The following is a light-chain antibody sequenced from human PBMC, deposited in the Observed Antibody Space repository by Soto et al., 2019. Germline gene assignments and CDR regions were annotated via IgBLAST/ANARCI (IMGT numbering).Light chain of an antibody. J-gene: IGKJ5*01. CDR3: QQRSNWPPEIT. CDR1: QSVGTF. V-gene: IGKV3-11*01. Sequence: VLTKSPASLSLSPGERATLSCRASQSVGTFLAWYQQKPGQAPRLLISDASTRATGVPARFSGSGSGTDFTLTISSLEPQDFAVYYCQQRSNWPPEITFGQGTRLEIK. CDR2: DAS.